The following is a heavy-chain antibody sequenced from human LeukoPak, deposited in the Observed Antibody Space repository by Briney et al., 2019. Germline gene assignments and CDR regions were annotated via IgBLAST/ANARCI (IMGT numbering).Heavy chain of an antibody. D-gene: IGHD3-9*01. CDR3: AKDAKTSDILTGYYPFDY. Sequence: GGSLRLSCAASGFTFSSYAMSWVRQAPGKGLEWVSAISGSGGSTYCADSVKGRFTISRDNSKNTLYLQMNSLRAEDTAVYYCAKDAKTSDILTGYYPFDYWGQGTLVTVSS. V-gene: IGHV3-23*01. CDR2: ISGSGGST. CDR1: GFTFSSYA. J-gene: IGHJ4*02.